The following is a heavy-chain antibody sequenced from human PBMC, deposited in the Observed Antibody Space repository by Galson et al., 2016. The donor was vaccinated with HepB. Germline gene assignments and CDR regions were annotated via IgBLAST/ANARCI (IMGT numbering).Heavy chain of an antibody. D-gene: IGHD3/OR15-3a*01. CDR2: VYSGGST. J-gene: IGHJ4*02. CDR3: AREGGRGGLPCH. Sequence: SLRLSCAASGFTDSTKYMSWVRQAPGKGLEWVSVVYSGGSTYYADSVKGRFTISRDNSKNTLYLQMNSLRVEDTAVYYCAREGGRGGLPCHWGQGTLVTVSS. V-gene: IGHV3-53*01. CDR1: GFTDSTKY.